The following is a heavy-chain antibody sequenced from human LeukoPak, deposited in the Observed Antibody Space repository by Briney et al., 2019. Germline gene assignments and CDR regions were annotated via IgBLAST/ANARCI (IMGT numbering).Heavy chain of an antibody. CDR1: GGSISSYY. CDR2: IYYSGST. D-gene: IGHD3-10*01. Sequence: SETLSLTCTVSGGSISSYYWSWIRQPPGKGLEWIGYIYYSGSTNYNPSLKSRVTISVDTSKNQFSLKLSSVTAADTAVYYCARLVRFGDGDAFDIWGQGTMVTVSS. V-gene: IGHV4-59*08. J-gene: IGHJ3*02. CDR3: ARLVRFGDGDAFDI.